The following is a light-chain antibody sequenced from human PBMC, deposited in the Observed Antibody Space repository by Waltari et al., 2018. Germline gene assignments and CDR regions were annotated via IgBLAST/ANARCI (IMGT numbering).Light chain of an antibody. V-gene: IGKV3-20*01. CDR1: QSVSSNY. Sequence: EIVLTQSPGTLSLSPGERATLSCRASQSVSSNYLAWYQQKPGQAPRLLIYGASSRATGILDRFSGSGSGTDFTLTISRLEPEDFAVYYCQQYGSSRTFGQGTKLEIK. CDR3: QQYGSSRT. CDR2: GAS. J-gene: IGKJ2*01.